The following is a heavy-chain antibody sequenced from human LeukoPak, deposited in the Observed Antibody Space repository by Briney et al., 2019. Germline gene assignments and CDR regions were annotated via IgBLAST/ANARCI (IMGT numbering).Heavy chain of an antibody. CDR2: INWNGGST. Sequence: GGSLRLSCAASGFILNDYGMSWVRQAPGKGLEWVSGINWNGGSTGYGDSVKGRFTISRDDGRNSLYLQMDSLRAEDTAVYYCARDRTYDSSGYSDYWGQGTLVTVSS. V-gene: IGHV3-20*04. CDR1: GFILNDYG. J-gene: IGHJ4*02. D-gene: IGHD3-22*01. CDR3: ARDRTYDSSGYSDY.